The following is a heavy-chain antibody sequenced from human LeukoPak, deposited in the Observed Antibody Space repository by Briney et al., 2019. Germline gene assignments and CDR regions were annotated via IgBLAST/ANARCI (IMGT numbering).Heavy chain of an antibody. CDR3: ARVYDTSGYKTPPPDY. Sequence: GGSLRLSCAGSGLPFSSYEMNWVRQAPGKGLEWISYISSRGTTIYYADSVKGRFTISRDNDENSLYLQMNSLRVEDTGVYYCARVYDTSGYKTPPPDYWGQGTLVTVSS. CDR2: ISSRGTTI. V-gene: IGHV3-48*03. J-gene: IGHJ4*02. D-gene: IGHD3-22*01. CDR1: GLPFSSYE.